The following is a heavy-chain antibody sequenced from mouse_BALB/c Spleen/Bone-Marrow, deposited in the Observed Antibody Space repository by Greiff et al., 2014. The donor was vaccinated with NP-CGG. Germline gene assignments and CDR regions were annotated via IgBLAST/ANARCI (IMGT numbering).Heavy chain of an antibody. V-gene: IGHV1-69*02. CDR3: ARWLLGYSMDY. J-gene: IGHJ4*01. Sequence: QVQLKQSGAELVKPGASVKLSCKASGFNFNSYWMHWVKQRPGQGLEGIGGIDPSDSYTNYNQKFKGNATLTVDKSSNTAYMQRSSLTSDDAAFYYCARWLLGYSMDYWGQGTSVTVSS. CDR2: IDPSDSYT. CDR1: GFNFNSYW. D-gene: IGHD2-3*01.